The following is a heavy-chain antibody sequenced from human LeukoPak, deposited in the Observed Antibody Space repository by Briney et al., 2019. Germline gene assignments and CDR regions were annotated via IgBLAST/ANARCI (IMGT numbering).Heavy chain of an antibody. J-gene: IGHJ4*02. CDR3: ARGRMDTIAARRNLGY. D-gene: IGHD6-6*01. CDR2: INHSGST. Sequence: SETLSLTCAVYGGSFSGYYWSWIRQPPGKGLEWIGEINHSGSTNYNPSLKSRVTISVDTSKNQFSLKLSSVTAADTAVYYCARGRMDTIAARRNLGYWGQGTLVTVSS. V-gene: IGHV4-34*01. CDR1: GGSFSGYY.